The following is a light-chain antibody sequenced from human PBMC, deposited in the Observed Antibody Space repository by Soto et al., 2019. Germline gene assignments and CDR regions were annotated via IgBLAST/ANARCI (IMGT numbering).Light chain of an antibody. Sequence: IQMTPSPSTLSASVGDRVTITCRASQSISSWLAWYQQKTGKAPKLLIYDASSLESGVPSRFSGSGSGTEFTLTINSLQPDDFATYYCQQYNSYWTFGQGTKVDI. CDR1: QSISSW. CDR2: DAS. CDR3: QQYNSYWT. V-gene: IGKV1-5*01. J-gene: IGKJ1*01.